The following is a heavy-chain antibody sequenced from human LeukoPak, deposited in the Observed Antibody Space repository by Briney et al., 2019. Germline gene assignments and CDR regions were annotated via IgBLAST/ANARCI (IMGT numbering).Heavy chain of an antibody. J-gene: IGHJ4*02. CDR1: GFTFSSYW. CDR2: INSDGSST. CDR3: ARPGIAVAGHIDY. V-gene: IGHV3-74*01. Sequence: PGGSLRLSCAASGFTFSSYWMHWVRQAPGKGLVWVSRINSDGSSTSYADSVKGRFTISRDNAKNTLYLQMNSLRAEDTAVYYCARPGIAVAGHIDYWGQGTLVTVSS. D-gene: IGHD6-19*01.